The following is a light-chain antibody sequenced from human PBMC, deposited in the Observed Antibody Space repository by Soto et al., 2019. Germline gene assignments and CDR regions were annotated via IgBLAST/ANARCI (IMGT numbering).Light chain of an antibody. CDR3: QHRSEWPVS. CDR2: DAS. V-gene: IGKV3-11*01. J-gene: IGKJ5*01. CDR1: RSVKRY. Sequence: EILLTQSPATLSLSPGERATLSCRASRSVKRYLAWYQQKPGQAPRLLISDASNRATGIPARFSGSGSGTDFTLTISSLEPEDFEVYYCQHRSEWPVSFGQGTRLEIK.